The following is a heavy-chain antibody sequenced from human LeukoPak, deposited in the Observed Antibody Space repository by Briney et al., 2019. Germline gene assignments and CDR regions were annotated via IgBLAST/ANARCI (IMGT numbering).Heavy chain of an antibody. D-gene: IGHD3-10*01. CDR1: GFTFSSYA. J-gene: IGHJ4*02. Sequence: GGSLRLSCAASGFTFSSYAMSWVRQALGKGLEWVSLINDSGGNTYYADSVKGRFTISRDNSKNTLFLQMSSLRAEDTAVYYCAKTSAGIRGGYFDYWGQGTLVTVSS. CDR2: INDSGGNT. CDR3: AKTSAGIRGGYFDY. V-gene: IGHV3-23*01.